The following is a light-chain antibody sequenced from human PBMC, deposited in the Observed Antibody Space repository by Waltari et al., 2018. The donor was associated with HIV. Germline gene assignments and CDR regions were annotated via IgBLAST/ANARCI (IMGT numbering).Light chain of an antibody. V-gene: IGLV1-44*01. CDR2: SNE. CDR3: AAWDDTLNGWV. Sequence: SVLTQPPSASGTPGQRVNTPCSGSNSNLGHNTGNRYRQPPGTTPQLLIHSNEQRPSGVPDRFSGSKSGTSASLAISGLQSEDEADYYCAAWDDTLNGWVFGGGTKLTVL. CDR1: NSNLGHNT. J-gene: IGLJ3*02.